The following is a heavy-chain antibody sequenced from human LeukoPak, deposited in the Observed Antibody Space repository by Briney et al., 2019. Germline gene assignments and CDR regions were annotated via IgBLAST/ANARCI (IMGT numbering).Heavy chain of an antibody. Sequence: PSETLSLTCTVSGGSISSSSYYWGWIRQPPGKGLEWIGSIYCSGSTYYNPSLKSRVTISVDTSKNQFSLKLSSVTAADTAVYYCASRDYYDSSGYLYTGDYWGQGTLVTVSS. V-gene: IGHV4-39*01. CDR1: GGSISSSSYY. D-gene: IGHD3-22*01. J-gene: IGHJ4*02. CDR3: ASRDYYDSSGYLYTGDY. CDR2: IYCSGST.